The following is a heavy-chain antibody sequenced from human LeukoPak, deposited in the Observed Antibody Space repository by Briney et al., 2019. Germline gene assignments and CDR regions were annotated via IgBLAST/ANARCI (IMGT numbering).Heavy chain of an antibody. D-gene: IGHD3-10*01. J-gene: IGHJ6*03. CDR3: ARLTKDDSGSYRFGKKKRGYMDV. Sequence: PSETLSLTCTVSGGFISSYYWSWIRQPPGKGLEWIGSIYYSGNTYYNASLKSQVSISIDTSKNQFSLRLTSVTAADTAVYYCARLTKDDSGSYRFGKKKRGYMDVWGKGTTVTISS. V-gene: IGHV4-59*04. CDR2: IYYSGNT. CDR1: GGFISSYY.